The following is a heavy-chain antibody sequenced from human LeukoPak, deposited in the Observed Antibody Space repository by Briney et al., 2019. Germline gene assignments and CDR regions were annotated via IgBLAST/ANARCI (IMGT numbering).Heavy chain of an antibody. CDR2: SYSSGRT. D-gene: IGHD4-17*01. V-gene: IGHV4-61*02. Sequence: PSETLFLTCTVSGDSMSSDSYFWSWIRQPAGKGLEWIGRSYSSGRTYYNPSLKSRVTISLDTSRNQFSLKLSSVTAADTAVYFCATARADYGDYNSFYYMDVWGKGTTVTVSS. CDR1: GDSMSSDSYF. CDR3: ATARADYGDYNSFYYMDV. J-gene: IGHJ6*03.